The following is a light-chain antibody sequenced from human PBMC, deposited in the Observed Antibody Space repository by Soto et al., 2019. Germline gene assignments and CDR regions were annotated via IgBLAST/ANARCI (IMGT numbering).Light chain of an antibody. CDR2: EGS. CDR1: SSDVGGYIL. Sequence: QSALTQPASVSGSPGQSITISCTGTSSDVGGYILVSWYQQHPGKAPKLMIYEGSKRPSGVSNRFSGSKSGSTASLTISGLQPEDEAHYYCCSYVGSDTYVIFGGGTQLTVL. CDR3: CSYVGSDTYVI. J-gene: IGLJ2*01. V-gene: IGLV2-23*01.